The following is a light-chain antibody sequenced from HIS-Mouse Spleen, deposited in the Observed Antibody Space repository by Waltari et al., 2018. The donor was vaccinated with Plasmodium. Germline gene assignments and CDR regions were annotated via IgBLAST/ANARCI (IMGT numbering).Light chain of an antibody. V-gene: IGLV2-8*01. CDR1: SSDVGGYNY. CDR2: EVS. Sequence: QSALTQPPSASGSPGPSVTISCTVTSSDVGGYNYVSWYQQPPGKAPKLMIYEVSKRPSGVPDRFSGSKSGNTASLTVSGLQAEDEADYYCSSYAGSNNLFGGGTKLTVL. CDR3: SSYAGSNNL. J-gene: IGLJ2*01.